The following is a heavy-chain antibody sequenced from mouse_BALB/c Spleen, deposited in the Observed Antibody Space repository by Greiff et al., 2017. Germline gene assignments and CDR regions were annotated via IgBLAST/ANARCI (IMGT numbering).Heavy chain of an antibody. Sequence: VMLVESGPGLVAPSQSLSITCTVSGFSLTSYGVHWVRQPPGKGLEWLGVIWAGGSTNYNSALMSRLSISKDNSKSQVFLKMNSLQTDDTAMYYCARGDYYRYDDGEAWFAYWGQGTLVTVSA. CDR3: ARGDYYRYDDGEAWFAY. CDR2: IWAGGST. D-gene: IGHD2-14*01. J-gene: IGHJ3*01. V-gene: IGHV2-9*02. CDR1: GFSLTSYG.